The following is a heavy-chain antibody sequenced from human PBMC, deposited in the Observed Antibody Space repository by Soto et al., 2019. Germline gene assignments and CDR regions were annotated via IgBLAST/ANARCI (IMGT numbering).Heavy chain of an antibody. Sequence: EVQLVESGGGLVQPGRSLRLSCAASGFTFDDYAMHWVRRVPGKGLEWVSSISWNSNIIGYADSVKGRFTISRDNAKNSLYLQMNSLRPEDTALYYCAKGGPDCFCSGGRCYFDYWGQGTLVTVSS. V-gene: IGHV3-9*01. D-gene: IGHD2-15*01. CDR3: AKGGPDCFCSGGRCYFDY. J-gene: IGHJ4*02. CDR2: ISWNSNII. CDR1: GFTFDDYA.